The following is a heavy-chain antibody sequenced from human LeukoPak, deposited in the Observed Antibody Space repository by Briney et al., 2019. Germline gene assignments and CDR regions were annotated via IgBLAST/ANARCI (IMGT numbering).Heavy chain of an antibody. CDR2: IYSNGVNK. J-gene: IGHJ6*03. V-gene: IGHV3-33*01. CDR1: GFTLGDHG. Sequence: GTSLRLSCAASGFTLGDHGVHWVRQAPGKGLEWVAIIYSNGVNKYCADSMKGRFTISRDTSKNTLFLEMESLRTEDTAVYYCARHRGSVFKGYMDVWGKGTTVTVSS. CDR3: ARHRGSVFKGYMDV. D-gene: IGHD2-8*01.